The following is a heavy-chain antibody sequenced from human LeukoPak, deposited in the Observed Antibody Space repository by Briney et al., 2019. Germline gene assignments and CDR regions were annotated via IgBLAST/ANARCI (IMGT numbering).Heavy chain of an antibody. CDR1: GFTFSSYG. Sequence: GRSLRLSCAASGFTFSSYGMHWVRQAPGQGLEWVSVISNDGSNKYYGDSVKGRLSISRDNSKNTLYLQMNSLRAGDTAVYHCAKDLGSGTPPMYFEYWGQGTLVTVSS. V-gene: IGHV3-30*18. D-gene: IGHD3-10*01. CDR3: AKDLGSGTPPMYFEY. J-gene: IGHJ4*02. CDR2: ISNDGSNK.